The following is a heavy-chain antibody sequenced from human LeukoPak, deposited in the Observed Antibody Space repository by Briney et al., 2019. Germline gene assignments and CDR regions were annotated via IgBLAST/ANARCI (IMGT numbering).Heavy chain of an antibody. D-gene: IGHD3-16*02. V-gene: IGHV4-34*01. CDR3: ARVTGYDYVWGSYRYPKEFDY. CDR1: GGSFSGYY. Sequence: SETLSLTCAVYGGSFSGYYWSWTRQPPGKGLEWIGEINHSGSTNYNPSLKSRVTISVDTSKNQFSLKLSSVTAADTAVYYCARVTGYDYVWGSYRYPKEFDYWGQGTLVTVSS. J-gene: IGHJ4*02. CDR2: INHSGST.